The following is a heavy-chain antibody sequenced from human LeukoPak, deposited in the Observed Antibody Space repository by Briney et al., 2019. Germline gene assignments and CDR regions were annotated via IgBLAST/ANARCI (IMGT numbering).Heavy chain of an antibody. CDR2: ISAYNGNT. J-gene: IGHJ6*02. V-gene: IGHV1-18*01. Sequence: ASMKVSCKASGYTFTSYGISWVRQAPGQRLEWMGWISAYNGNTNYAQKLQGRVTMTTDTSTSTAYMELRSLRSDDTAVYYCARKGWWELSYGMDVWGQGTTVTVSS. CDR3: ARKGWWELSYGMDV. D-gene: IGHD1-26*01. CDR1: GYTFTSYG.